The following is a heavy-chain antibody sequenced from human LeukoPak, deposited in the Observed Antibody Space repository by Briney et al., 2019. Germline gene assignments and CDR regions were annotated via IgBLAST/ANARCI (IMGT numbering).Heavy chain of an antibody. CDR3: ARDGHGDGILTGYSYFGMDV. J-gene: IGHJ6*02. CDR2: ITVSSNFI. D-gene: IGHD3-9*01. CDR1: GFSLSSYS. V-gene: IGHV3-21*01. Sequence: GGSLRLSCPASGFSLSSYSMNWVRQAPGKGLEWVSSITVSSNFIYYADSVKGRFTISRDNAKNSLYLQMNSLRAEDTAVYFCARDGHGDGILTGYSYFGMDVWGQGTTVTVSS.